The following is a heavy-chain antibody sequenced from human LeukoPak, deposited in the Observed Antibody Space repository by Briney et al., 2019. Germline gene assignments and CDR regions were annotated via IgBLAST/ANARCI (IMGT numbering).Heavy chain of an antibody. Sequence: GGSLRLSCAASGFTFSGSAMHWVRQAPGKGLEWVGRIRKKVDTYATVYAASVKGRFTFSRDDSKNTAYLQMNSLKIEDTAVYYCTRGGNYERGPWFDPWGQGTLVTVSS. CDR3: TRGGNYERGPWFDP. CDR2: IRKKVDTYAT. CDR1: GFTFSGSA. J-gene: IGHJ5*02. V-gene: IGHV3-73*01. D-gene: IGHD1-7*01.